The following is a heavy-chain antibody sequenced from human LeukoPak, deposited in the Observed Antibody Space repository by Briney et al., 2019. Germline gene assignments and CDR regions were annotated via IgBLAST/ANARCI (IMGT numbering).Heavy chain of an antibody. CDR2: IFHSGST. CDR3: ARGARRYDFWSGYWIH. CDR1: GYSINSGYY. V-gene: IGHV4-38-2*02. D-gene: IGHD3-3*01. J-gene: IGHJ4*02. Sequence: SETLSLTCTVSGYSINSGYYWGWIRQPPGKGLEWIGTIFHSGSTYYSPSLKSRVTISVDTSKNQFSLKLSSVTAADTAVYNCARGARRYDFWSGYWIHWGQGTLVTVSS.